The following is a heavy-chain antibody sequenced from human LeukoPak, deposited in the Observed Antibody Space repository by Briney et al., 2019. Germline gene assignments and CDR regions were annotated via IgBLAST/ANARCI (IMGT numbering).Heavy chain of an antibody. J-gene: IGHJ4*02. CDR1: GGPISSYY. V-gene: IGHV4-59*12. D-gene: IGHD3-16*01. Sequence: SETLSLTCTVSGGPISSYYWSWIRQPPGKGLEWIGYIYYSGSTYYNPSLKSRVTISVDTSKNQFSLKLGSVTAADTAVYYCAREAVRGPNYFDYWGQGTLVTVSS. CDR2: IYYSGST. CDR3: AREAVRGPNYFDY.